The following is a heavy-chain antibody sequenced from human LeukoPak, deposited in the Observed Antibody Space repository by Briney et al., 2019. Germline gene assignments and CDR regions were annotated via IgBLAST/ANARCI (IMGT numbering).Heavy chain of an antibody. CDR1: GFTFSSYW. V-gene: IGHV3-74*01. D-gene: IGHD6-19*01. J-gene: IGHJ4*02. CDR2: INTDGSTT. CDR3: ARETYSSGWYSDY. Sequence: GGSLRLSCAASGFTFSSYWMSWVRQAPGKGLEWVSRINTDGSTTTYADSVKGRFTISRDNAKNTLYLQMNSLRAEDTAVYYCARETYSSGWYSDYWGQGTLVTVSS.